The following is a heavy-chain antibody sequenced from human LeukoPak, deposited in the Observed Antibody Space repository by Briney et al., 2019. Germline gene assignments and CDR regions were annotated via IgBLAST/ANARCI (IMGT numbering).Heavy chain of an antibody. CDR3: AKVPHGGWYYFDY. Sequence: PGGSLRLSYAASGFTFSSYAMSWVRQAPGKGLEWVSAISGSGGSTYYADSVKGRFTISRDNSKNTLYLQMNSLRAEDTAVYYCAKVPHGGWYYFDYWGQGTLVTVSS. J-gene: IGHJ4*02. V-gene: IGHV3-23*01. CDR1: GFTFSSYA. D-gene: IGHD6-19*01. CDR2: ISGSGGST.